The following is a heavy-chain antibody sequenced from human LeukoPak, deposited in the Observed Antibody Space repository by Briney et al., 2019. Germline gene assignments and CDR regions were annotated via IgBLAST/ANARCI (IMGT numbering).Heavy chain of an antibody. Sequence: ASVKVSCKASGYTFTSYDINWVRQATGQGLEWMGWMNPNSGNTGYAQKFQGRVTMTRNTSISTAYMELSSLRSEDTAVYYCASLSDYGDNYGMDVWGQGTTVTVSS. CDR1: GYTFTSYD. V-gene: IGHV1-8*01. CDR3: ASLSDYGDNYGMDV. J-gene: IGHJ6*02. CDR2: MNPNSGNT. D-gene: IGHD4-17*01.